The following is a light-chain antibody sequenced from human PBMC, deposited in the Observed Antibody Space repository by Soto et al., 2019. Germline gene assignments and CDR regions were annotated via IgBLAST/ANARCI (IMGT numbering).Light chain of an antibody. Sequence: DTQMTQSPSTLSASVGDRVTIICRASQSIGTQLAWYQQKPGKAPKLLIYAASTLQSGVPSRFSGSGSGTDFTLTISCLQSEDFATYYCQQYYSYPYTFGQGTRLEIK. CDR1: QSIGTQ. CDR3: QQYYSYPYT. J-gene: IGKJ5*01. V-gene: IGKV1-5*02. CDR2: AAS.